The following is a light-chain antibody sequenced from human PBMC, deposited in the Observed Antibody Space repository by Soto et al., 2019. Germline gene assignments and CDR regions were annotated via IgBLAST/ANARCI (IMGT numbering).Light chain of an antibody. CDR3: QQYNNWPRT. CDR2: DAS. Sequence: EILLTQSPATLSLSPGERATLSCRASQSVSSYLAWYQQKPGQAPRLLIYDASNRATGIPARFSGSGSGTDFTLTISGLEPEDFAVYYCQQYNNWPRTFGQGTKVDIK. V-gene: IGKV3-11*01. J-gene: IGKJ1*01. CDR1: QSVSSY.